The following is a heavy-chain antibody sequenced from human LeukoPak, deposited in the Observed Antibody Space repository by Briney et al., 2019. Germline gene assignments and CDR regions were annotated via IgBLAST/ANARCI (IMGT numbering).Heavy chain of an antibody. Sequence: ASVKVSCKASGYTFTGYYMHWVRQAPGQGLEWMGWINPNSGGTNYAQKFQGRVTMTTDTSTSTAYMELRSLRSDDTAVYYCARSSGRWLQYQLFDYWGQGTLVTVSS. J-gene: IGHJ4*02. D-gene: IGHD5-24*01. V-gene: IGHV1-2*02. CDR3: ARSSGRWLQYQLFDY. CDR2: INPNSGGT. CDR1: GYTFTGYY.